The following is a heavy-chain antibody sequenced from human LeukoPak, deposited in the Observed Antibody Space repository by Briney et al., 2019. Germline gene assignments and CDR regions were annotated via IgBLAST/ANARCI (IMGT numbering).Heavy chain of an antibody. CDR2: VSTSSSRT. V-gene: IGHV3-48*01. CDR1: GFTFSRYS. J-gene: IGHJ4*02. Sequence: GGSLRLSCAASGFTFSRYSMNWVRQAPGKGLEWVSYVSTSSSRTHYADSVKGRFTISRDNSKNTLYLQMNSLRAEDTAVYYYAREETGTPDYWGQGTLVTVSS. D-gene: IGHD1-1*01. CDR3: AREETGTPDY.